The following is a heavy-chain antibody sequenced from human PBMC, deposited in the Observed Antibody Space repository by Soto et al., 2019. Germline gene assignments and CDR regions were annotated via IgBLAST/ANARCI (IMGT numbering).Heavy chain of an antibody. V-gene: IGHV4-39*01. CDR3: ARLRRSSGEHWYFDY. CDR1: GGSISSSSYY. Sequence: SETLSLTCTVSGGSISSSSYYWGWIRQPPGKGLEWIGSIYYSGSTYYNPSLKSCVTISVDTSKNQFSLKLGSVTAADTAVYYCARLRRSSGEHWYFDYWGQGTLVTVSS. J-gene: IGHJ4*02. CDR2: IYYSGST. D-gene: IGHD6-19*01.